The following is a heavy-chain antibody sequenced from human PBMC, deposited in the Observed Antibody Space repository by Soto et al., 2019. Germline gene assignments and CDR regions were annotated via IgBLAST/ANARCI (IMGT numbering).Heavy chain of an antibody. Sequence: AETLSLTCAVYGGFVTSGSYYWSWIRQPPGKGLEWIGEMSHSGGTHFNPSLKSRVTISVDTSKNQFTLKMSSVTAADTALYYCARVERGTATTVVDAFDIWGPGTMVTVSS. CDR1: GGFVTSGSYY. CDR2: MSHSGGT. J-gene: IGHJ3*02. CDR3: ARVERGTATTVVDAFDI. D-gene: IGHD1-1*01. V-gene: IGHV4-34*01.